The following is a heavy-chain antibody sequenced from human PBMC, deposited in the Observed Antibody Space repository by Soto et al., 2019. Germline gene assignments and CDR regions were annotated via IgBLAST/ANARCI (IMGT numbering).Heavy chain of an antibody. D-gene: IGHD2-2*01. CDR3: ARAVISVVEAAAIAF. J-gene: IGHJ4*02. CDR2: ISGSGGST. V-gene: IGHV3-23*01. Sequence: EVQLLESGGGFIQPGGSLRLSCAASGFIFRSYAMNWVRQGPGQGLEWVSVISGSGGSTYYADSVKGRFTISRDNSKTTVYLQRDSMRAEETAVYYCARAVISVVEAAAIAFCGQGTLVTVCS. CDR1: GFIFRSYA.